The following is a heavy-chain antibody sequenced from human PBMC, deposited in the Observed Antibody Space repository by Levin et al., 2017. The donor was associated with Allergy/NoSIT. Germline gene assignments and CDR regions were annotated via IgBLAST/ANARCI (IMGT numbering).Heavy chain of an antibody. D-gene: IGHD2-15*01. CDR2: ISAYNGNT. CDR3: ARSRGGETDIAKRYFDY. Sequence: ASVKVSCKASGYTFTSYGISWVRQAPGQGLEWMGWISAYNGNTNYAQKLQGRVTMTTDTSTSTAYMELRSLRSDDTAVYYCARSRGGETDIAKRYFDYWGQGTLVTVSS. J-gene: IGHJ4*02. CDR1: GYTFTSYG. V-gene: IGHV1-18*01.